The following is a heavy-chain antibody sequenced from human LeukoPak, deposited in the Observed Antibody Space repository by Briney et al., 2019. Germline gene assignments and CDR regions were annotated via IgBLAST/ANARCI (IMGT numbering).Heavy chain of an antibody. Sequence: PSETLSLTCTVSGGSITSSSYYWGWIRQPPGKGLEWIGSIYYTGTTYYNPSLKSRVTISVDTSKNQFSLKLSSVTAADTAVYYCARQDGPYYFDYWGQGTLVTVSS. CDR1: GGSITSSSYY. CDR2: IYYTGTT. CDR3: ARQDGPYYFDY. J-gene: IGHJ4*02. V-gene: IGHV4-39*07.